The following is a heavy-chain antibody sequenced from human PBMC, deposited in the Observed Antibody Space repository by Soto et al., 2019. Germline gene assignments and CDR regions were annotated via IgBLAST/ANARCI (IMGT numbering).Heavy chain of an antibody. CDR3: AREGGRYCTGGSCQVDY. J-gene: IGHJ4*02. D-gene: IGHD2-15*01. CDR1: GGSISSSSYY. CDR2: IYYSGNT. Sequence: SETLFLTCTVSGGSISSSSYYWGWIRQPPGKGLEWIGSIYYSGNTYYTPSLKSRVTISVDTSKNQFSLKLSSVTAADTSVYFCAREGGRYCTGGSCQVDYWGQGTLVTVSS. V-gene: IGHV4-39*02.